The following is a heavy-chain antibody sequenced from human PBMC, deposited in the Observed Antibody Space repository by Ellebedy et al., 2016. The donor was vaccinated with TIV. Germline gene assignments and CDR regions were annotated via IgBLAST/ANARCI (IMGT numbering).Heavy chain of an antibody. V-gene: IGHV1-18*04. CDR2: ISAYNGNT. D-gene: IGHD2/OR15-2a*01. CDR1: DNSFTRFG. J-gene: IGHJ4*02. Sequence: AASVKVSCKAYDNSFTRFGFTWVRQAPGQGLEWMGWISAYNGNTKYAQKFQDRFTMTTNTTTKTIYMELRSLRSDDTALYYCARTHYRYGIIDYLDYWGQGTLVTVSS. CDR3: ARTHYRYGIIDYLDY.